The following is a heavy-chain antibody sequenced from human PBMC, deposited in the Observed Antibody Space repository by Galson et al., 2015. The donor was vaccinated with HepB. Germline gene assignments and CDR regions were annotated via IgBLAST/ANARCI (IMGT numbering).Heavy chain of an antibody. D-gene: IGHD6-13*01. CDR1: GDSVSSNSAA. Sequence: CAISGDSVSSNSAAWSWIRQSPSRGLEWLGRTYCRSKWYNDYAVSVESRITINPDTSKNQFSLQLNSVTPEDTAVYYCARGQQLVFDSWGHGTLVTVSS. V-gene: IGHV6-1*01. J-gene: IGHJ4*01. CDR2: TYCRSKWYN. CDR3: ARGQQLVFDS.